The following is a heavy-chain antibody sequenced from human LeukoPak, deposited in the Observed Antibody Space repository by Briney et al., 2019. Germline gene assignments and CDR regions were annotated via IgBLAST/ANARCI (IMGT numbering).Heavy chain of an antibody. Sequence: ASVKVSCKASGYTFTSYDINWVRQATGQGLEWMGWMNPNSGNTGYAQKFQGRVTMTRNTSISTAYMELSSLRSEDTAVYYCARAGSGWYRYYYYGMDVWGQGTTVTVSS. J-gene: IGHJ6*02. D-gene: IGHD6-19*01. CDR3: ARAGSGWYRYYYYGMDV. CDR2: MNPNSGNT. V-gene: IGHV1-8*01. CDR1: GYTFTSYD.